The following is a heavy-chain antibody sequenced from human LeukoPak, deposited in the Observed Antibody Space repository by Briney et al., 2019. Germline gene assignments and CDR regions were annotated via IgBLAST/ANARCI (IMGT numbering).Heavy chain of an antibody. Sequence: PSETLSLTCTVSGGSISSNSYYWGWIRQPPGKGLEWIGYIYYSGITNYNPSLKTRVTILVDTSKNQFSLKLSSVTAADTAVYYCARWGSNMAREKGDHWGQGTLVTVSS. CDR3: ARWGSNMAREKGDH. CDR1: GGSISSNSYY. CDR2: IYYSGIT. J-gene: IGHJ4*02. D-gene: IGHD3-10*01. V-gene: IGHV4-61*05.